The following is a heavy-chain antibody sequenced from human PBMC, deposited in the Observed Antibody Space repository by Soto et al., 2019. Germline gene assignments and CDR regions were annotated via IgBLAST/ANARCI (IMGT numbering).Heavy chain of an antibody. Sequence: EVQLLESGGDLVQPGGSLRLPCAASGFTFDSFAMTWVRQAPGKGLEWVSALSGVGDATNYADSVKGRFTISRDNSKNTLYLQINSLRPEDTAVYYCAKATNDWTYPFDYWGQGTPVTVSS. CDR1: GFTFDSFA. V-gene: IGHV3-23*01. CDR3: AKATNDWTYPFDY. J-gene: IGHJ4*02. CDR2: LSGVGDAT. D-gene: IGHD3-9*01.